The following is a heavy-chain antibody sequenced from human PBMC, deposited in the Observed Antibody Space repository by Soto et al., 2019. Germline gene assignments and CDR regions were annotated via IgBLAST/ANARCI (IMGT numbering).Heavy chain of an antibody. J-gene: IGHJ5*02. Sequence: VQLLESGGGSVQYGGSLRLSCAASGFTFTTYGMSWVRKAPGEGLEWVSAISAGGGNTVYAVSVTGRFTISRDDSKNTLFLQMSSLSAEDMAVYYCLKISGTWPWGPGTPVTVSS. D-gene: IGHD1-26*01. CDR3: LKISGTWP. V-gene: IGHV3-23*01. CDR1: GFTFTTYG. CDR2: ISAGGGNT.